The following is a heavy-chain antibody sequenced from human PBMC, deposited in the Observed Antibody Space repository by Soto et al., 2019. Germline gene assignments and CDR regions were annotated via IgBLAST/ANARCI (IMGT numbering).Heavy chain of an antibody. D-gene: IGHD2-2*01. CDR1: GFTFSSYA. Sequence: GGSLRLSCAASGFTFSSYAMHWVRQAPGKGLEWVAVISYDGSNKYYADSVKGRSTISRDNSKNTLYLQMNSLRAEDTAVYYCARSIGDIVVVPAASGYYYGMDVWGQGTTVTVSS. CDR3: ARSIGDIVVVPAASGYYYGMDV. V-gene: IGHV3-30-3*01. J-gene: IGHJ6*02. CDR2: ISYDGSNK.